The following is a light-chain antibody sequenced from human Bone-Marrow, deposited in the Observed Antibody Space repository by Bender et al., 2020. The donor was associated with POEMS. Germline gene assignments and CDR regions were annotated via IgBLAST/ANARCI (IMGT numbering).Light chain of an antibody. Sequence: SYGLTQPPSVSVSPGHTANITCSGDQLGDQYASWYQLKPGQSPVLVIYEDNNRPSGIPERFCGSNSGNIAPVTIGRVEAGDEAGYYCQVWDSRTDLPGVVFVGGTKLTVL. V-gene: IGLV3-1*01. CDR3: QVWDSRTDLPGVV. J-gene: IGLJ2*01. CDR2: EDN. CDR1: QLGDQY.